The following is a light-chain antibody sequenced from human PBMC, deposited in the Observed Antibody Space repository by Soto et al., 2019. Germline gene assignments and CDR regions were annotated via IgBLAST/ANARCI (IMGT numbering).Light chain of an antibody. Sequence: EIVLTQSPATLSLSPGERATLSCRASQSVSSYLAWYQQRPGQAPRLLIFDTSNRATDIPARFSGSGSGTDFTLTISGLEPEDFAVYYCQQRTNRPPITFGQVTRLEIK. CDR2: DTS. CDR1: QSVSSY. V-gene: IGKV3-11*01. J-gene: IGKJ5*01. CDR3: QQRTNRPPIT.